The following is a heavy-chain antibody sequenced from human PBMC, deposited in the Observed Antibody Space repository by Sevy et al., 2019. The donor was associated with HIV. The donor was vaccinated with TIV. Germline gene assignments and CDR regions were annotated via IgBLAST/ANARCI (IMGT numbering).Heavy chain of an antibody. D-gene: IGHD4-17*01. CDR3: ARRLYGDYSDAFDI. CDR1: GGSISSSDYY. J-gene: IGHJ3*02. Sequence: SETLSLTCTVPGGSISSSDYYWSWIRQPPGMGLEWIGYISYSGNTYYSPSLKSRVTISGDTSQNQFSLKLSSVTAADTAVYYCARRLYGDYSDAFDIWGQGTVVTVSS. CDR2: ISYSGNT. V-gene: IGHV4-30-4*01.